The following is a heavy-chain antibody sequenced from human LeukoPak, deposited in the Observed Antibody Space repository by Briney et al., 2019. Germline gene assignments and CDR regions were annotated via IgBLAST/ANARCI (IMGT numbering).Heavy chain of an antibody. CDR2: IKSSTYI. CDR3: ARGSGVHY. D-gene: IGHD3-10*01. J-gene: IGHJ4*02. CDR1: GFTFRNYS. V-gene: IGHV3-21*06. Sequence: GGSLRLSREASGFTFRNYSMNWVRQAPGKGLEWVSSIKSSTYIYYADSVRGRFTISRDNVNDTLYLQMNSLGVEDTAVYFCARGSGVHYWGQGNLVIVFS.